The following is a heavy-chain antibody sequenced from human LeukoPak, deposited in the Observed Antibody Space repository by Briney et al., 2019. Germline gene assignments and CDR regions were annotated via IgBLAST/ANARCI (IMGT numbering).Heavy chain of an antibody. J-gene: IGHJ5*02. CDR2: IYYSGST. D-gene: IGHD2-15*01. V-gene: IGHV4-59*01. CDR3: ARVVVAATESGDWFDP. CDR1: GGSISSYY. Sequence: PSETLSLTCTVSGGSISSYYWSWVRQPPGKGLEWIGYIYYSGSTNYTPSLKSRVTISVDTSKNQFSLKLSSVTAADTAVYYCARVVVAATESGDWFDPWGQGTLVTVSS.